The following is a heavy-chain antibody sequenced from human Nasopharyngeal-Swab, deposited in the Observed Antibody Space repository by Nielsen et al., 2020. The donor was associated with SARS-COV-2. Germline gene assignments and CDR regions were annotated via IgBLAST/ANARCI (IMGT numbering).Heavy chain of an antibody. V-gene: IGHV4-59*01. D-gene: IGHD5-18*01. CDR2: IYYSGST. CDR1: GGSISSYY. Sequence: GSLRLSCTVSGGSISSYYWSWSRQPPGKGLEWIGYIYYSGSTNYNPSLKSRVTISVDTSKNQFSLRLSSLTAADTAVYYCARGSEYSYGYYAFDIWCPGTMVTVSS. J-gene: IGHJ3*02. CDR3: ARGSEYSYGYYAFDI.